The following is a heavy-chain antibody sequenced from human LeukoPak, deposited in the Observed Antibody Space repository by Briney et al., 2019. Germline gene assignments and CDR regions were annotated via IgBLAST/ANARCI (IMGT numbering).Heavy chain of an antibody. Sequence: SETLSLTCAVYGGSFSGYYWTWIRQPPGKGLEWIGEINHSGSTNYSPSLKSRVTISLDTSKNQFSLKLTSVTAADTAVYYCARHDILRYLDYWGQGTLVTVSS. J-gene: IGHJ4*02. CDR3: ARHDILRYLDY. CDR2: INHSGST. V-gene: IGHV4-34*01. CDR1: GGSFSGYY. D-gene: IGHD3-9*01.